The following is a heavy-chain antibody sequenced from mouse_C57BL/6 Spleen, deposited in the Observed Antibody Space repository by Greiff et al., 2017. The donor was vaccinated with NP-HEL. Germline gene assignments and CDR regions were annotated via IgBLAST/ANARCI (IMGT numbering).Heavy chain of an antibody. CDR3: ARVVNNYGSSPDY. CDR2: IYPGDGDT. D-gene: IGHD1-1*01. J-gene: IGHJ2*01. CDR1: GYTFSSYW. Sequence: QVQLQQSGAELVKPGASVKMSCKASGYTFSSYWMNWVKQRPGKGLEWIGQIYPGDGDTNYNEKFKGKATLTADKSSSTAYMQLSSLTSEDSAVYFGARVVNNYGSSPDYWGQGTTLTVSS. V-gene: IGHV1-80*01.